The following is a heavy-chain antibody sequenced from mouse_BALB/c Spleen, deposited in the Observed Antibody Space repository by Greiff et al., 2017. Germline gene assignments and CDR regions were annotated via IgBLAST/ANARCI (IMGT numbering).Heavy chain of an antibody. CDR3: ARRTYGSSYLYYAMDY. J-gene: IGHJ4*01. V-gene: IGHV5-17*02. CDR1: GFTFSSFG. CDR2: ISSGSSTI. Sequence: DVMLVESGGGLVQPGGSRKLSCAASGFTFSSFGMHWVRQAPEKGLEWVAYISSGSSTIYYADTVKGRFTISRDNPKNTLFLQMTSLRSEDTAMYYCARRTYGSSYLYYAMDYWGQGTSVTVSS. D-gene: IGHD1-1*01.